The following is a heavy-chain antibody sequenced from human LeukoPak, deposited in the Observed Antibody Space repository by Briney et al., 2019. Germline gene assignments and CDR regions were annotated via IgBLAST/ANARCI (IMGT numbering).Heavy chain of an antibody. CDR1: GFTFSSYG. CDR3: AKNGYDSSGTQDAFDI. D-gene: IGHD3-22*01. Sequence: PGGSLRLSCAASGFTFSSYGMHWVRQAPGKGLEWVAVISYDGSNKYYADSVKGRFTISRGNSKNTLYLQMNSLRAEDTAVYYCAKNGYDSSGTQDAFDIWGQGTMVTVSS. V-gene: IGHV3-30*18. CDR2: ISYDGSNK. J-gene: IGHJ3*02.